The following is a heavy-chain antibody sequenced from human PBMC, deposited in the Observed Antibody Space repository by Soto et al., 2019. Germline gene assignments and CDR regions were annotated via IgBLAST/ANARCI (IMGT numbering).Heavy chain of an antibody. V-gene: IGHV3-48*02. D-gene: IGHD2-2*02. Sequence: GGSLRLSCAASGFTFSSYSMNWVRQAPGKGLEWVSYISSSSSTIYYADSVKGRFTISRDNAKNSLYLQMNSLRDEETAVYYCARDLGPHYIHFQDAFDIWGQGTMVTVSS. J-gene: IGHJ3*02. CDR2: ISSSSSTI. CDR3: ARDLGPHYIHFQDAFDI. CDR1: GFTFSSYS.